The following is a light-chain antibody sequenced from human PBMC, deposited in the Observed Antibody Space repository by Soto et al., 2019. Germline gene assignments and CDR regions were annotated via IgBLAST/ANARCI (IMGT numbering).Light chain of an antibody. CDR1: QSISSW. Sequence: DIQMTQSPSTLSASVGDRVTITCRASQSISSWLAWYQQKPGKVPKLLIYDASSLASGVPSRFSGSGSGTEFTLTISSLEPDDFASYYCQQYNSYSWTFGQGTKVEIK. CDR3: QQYNSYSWT. CDR2: DAS. J-gene: IGKJ1*01. V-gene: IGKV1-5*01.